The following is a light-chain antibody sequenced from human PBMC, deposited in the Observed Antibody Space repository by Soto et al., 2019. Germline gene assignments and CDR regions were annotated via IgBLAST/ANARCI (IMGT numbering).Light chain of an antibody. CDR2: GAS. J-gene: IGKJ4*01. Sequence: EIVLTQSPGTLSLSPGERATLSRRASQSVSSIYFVWYQQKPGQAPRLVIYGASKRATGIPDRFSGSGSGTDFTLTISRLEPEDFAVYYCQQYGNSPLTFGGGTKVEIK. V-gene: IGKV3-20*01. CDR3: QQYGNSPLT. CDR1: QSVSSIY.